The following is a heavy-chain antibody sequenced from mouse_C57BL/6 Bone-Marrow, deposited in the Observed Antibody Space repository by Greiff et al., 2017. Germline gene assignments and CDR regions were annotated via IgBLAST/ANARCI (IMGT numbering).Heavy chain of an antibody. V-gene: IGHV14-3*01. Sequence: EVQLQQSVAELVRPGASVKLSCTASGFNIKNTYMHWVKQRPEQGLEWIGRIDPANGNTKYAPKFQGKATITADTSSNTAYLQLSSLTSEDTAIYYWARSGYYYGSPPYWYVDVWGTGTTVTVSS. D-gene: IGHD1-1*01. CDR2: IDPANGNT. J-gene: IGHJ1*03. CDR1: GFNIKNTY. CDR3: ARSGYYYGSPPYWYVDV.